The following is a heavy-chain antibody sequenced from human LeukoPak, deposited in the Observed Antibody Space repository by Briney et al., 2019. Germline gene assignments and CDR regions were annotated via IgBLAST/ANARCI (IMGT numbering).Heavy chain of an antibody. CDR2: INPNSGGT. J-gene: IGHJ4*02. CDR1: GYTFTGYY. D-gene: IGHD2-2*01. V-gene: IGHV1-2*02. Sequence: ASVKVSCKASGYTFTGYYMHWVRQAPGQGLEWMGWINPNSGGTNYAQKFQGRVTMTRDTSISTAYMELSRLRSDDTAVYYCARIAGGYCSSTSCHFDYWGQGTLVTVSS. CDR3: ARIAGGYCSSTSCHFDY.